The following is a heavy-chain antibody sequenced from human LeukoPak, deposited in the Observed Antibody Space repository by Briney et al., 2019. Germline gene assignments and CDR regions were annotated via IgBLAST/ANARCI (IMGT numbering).Heavy chain of an antibody. CDR3: AKDFISGSAH. Sequence: GGSLRLSCAASGFTFSSSGMHWVRQAPGKRLEWVAVISSDGSNKYYADSVKGRFTISRDDSRNTLYLQMNSLRAEDTAVYFCAKDFISGSAHWGQGTLVTVSS. CDR2: ISSDGSNK. CDR1: GFTFSSSG. V-gene: IGHV3-30*18. D-gene: IGHD6-19*01. J-gene: IGHJ4*02.